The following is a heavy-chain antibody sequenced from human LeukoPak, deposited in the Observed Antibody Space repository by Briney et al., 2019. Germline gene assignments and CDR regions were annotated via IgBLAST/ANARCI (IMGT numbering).Heavy chain of an antibody. D-gene: IGHD2-2*01. CDR2: INPNSGGT. V-gene: IGHV1-2*02. Sequence: GASVKVSCKASGYTFTGYYMHWVRQAPGQGLEWMGWINPNSGGTNYAQKFRGRVTMTRDTSISTAYMELSRLRSDDTAVYYCARDSPHCSSTSCQEGKPTRATRWFDPWGQGTLVTVSS. CDR1: GYTFTGYY. CDR3: ARDSPHCSSTSCQEGKPTRATRWFDP. J-gene: IGHJ5*02.